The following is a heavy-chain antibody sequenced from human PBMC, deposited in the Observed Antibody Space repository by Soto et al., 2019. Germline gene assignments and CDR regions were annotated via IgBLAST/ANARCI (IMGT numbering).Heavy chain of an antibody. V-gene: IGHV1-3*01. CDR2: INAGNGNT. Sequence: ASVKVSCKASGYTFTSYAMHCVRQAPGQRLEWMGWINAGNGNTKYSQKFQGRVTITRDTSASTAYMKLSSLRSEDTAVYYCARDSAIYDILTGACFDYWGQGTLVTVSS. CDR1: GYTFTSYA. D-gene: IGHD3-9*01. J-gene: IGHJ4*02. CDR3: ARDSAIYDILTGACFDY.